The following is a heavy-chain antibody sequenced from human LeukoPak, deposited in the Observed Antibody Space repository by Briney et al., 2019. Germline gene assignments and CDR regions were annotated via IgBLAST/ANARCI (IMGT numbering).Heavy chain of an antibody. CDR3: AGGTLGTLFHY. D-gene: IGHD1-14*01. J-gene: IGHJ4*02. CDR1: GFTFSSYA. CDR2: ISYDGSNK. V-gene: IGHV3-30-3*01. Sequence: GGSLRPSCAASGFTFSSYAMHWVRQAPGKGLEWVAVISYDGSNKYYADSVKGRFTISRDNSKNTLYLQMNSLRAEDTAVYYCAGGTLGTLFHYWGQGTLVTVSS.